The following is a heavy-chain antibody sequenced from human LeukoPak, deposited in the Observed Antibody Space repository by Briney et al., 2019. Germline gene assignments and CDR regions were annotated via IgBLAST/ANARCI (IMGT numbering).Heavy chain of an antibody. CDR3: ARGPITIFGVAPA. J-gene: IGHJ5*02. CDR2: ISSSSSYI. D-gene: IGHD3-3*01. V-gene: IGHV3-21*01. Sequence: GGSLRLSCAASGFTFSSYSMNWVRQAPGKGLECVSSISSSSSYIYYADSVKGRFTISRDNAKNSLYLQKNSLRAEDTAVYYCARGPITIFGVAPAWGQGTLVTVSS. CDR1: GFTFSSYS.